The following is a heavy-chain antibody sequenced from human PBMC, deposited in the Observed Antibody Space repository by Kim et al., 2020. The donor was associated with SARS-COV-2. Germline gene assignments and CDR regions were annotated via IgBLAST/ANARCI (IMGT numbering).Heavy chain of an antibody. CDR2: IYYSGST. CDR1: GGSISSSSYY. CDR3: ARDLPDYGDYVSAEYYYYGMDV. D-gene: IGHD4-17*01. J-gene: IGHJ6*02. V-gene: IGHV4-39*07. Sequence: SETLSLTCTVSGGSISSSSYYWGWIRQPPGKGLEWIGSIYYSGSTYYNPSLKSRVTISVDTSKNQFSLKLSSVTAADTAVYYCARDLPDYGDYVSAEYYYYGMDVWGQGTTVTVSS.